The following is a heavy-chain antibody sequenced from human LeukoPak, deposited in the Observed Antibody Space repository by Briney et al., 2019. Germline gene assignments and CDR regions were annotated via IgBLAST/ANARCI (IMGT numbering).Heavy chain of an antibody. Sequence: PGGSLRLSCAASGFTFSSYAMSWVRQAPGEGLEWVSAISGNGGSTYYADSVKGRFTISRDNSKNTLYLQMNSLRDEDTAVYYCARDPEAWVNGPEYFQHWGQGTLVTVSS. D-gene: IGHD1-14*01. CDR3: ARDPEAWVNGPEYFQH. CDR2: ISGNGGST. J-gene: IGHJ1*01. V-gene: IGHV3-23*01. CDR1: GFTFSSYA.